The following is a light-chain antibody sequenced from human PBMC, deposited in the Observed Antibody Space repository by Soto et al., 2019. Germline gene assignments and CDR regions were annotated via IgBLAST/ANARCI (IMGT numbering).Light chain of an antibody. CDR1: QSVSSW. CDR2: KAS. Sequence: DIQMTQSPSTLSASVGDRVTITCRASQSVSSWLAWFQQKPGKAPKLLIYKASNLQSGVSSRFSGGGSGTEFTLTISSLQPDDFAPYYCQQYKTYWTFGPGTKVEIK. V-gene: IGKV1-5*03. J-gene: IGKJ1*01. CDR3: QQYKTYWT.